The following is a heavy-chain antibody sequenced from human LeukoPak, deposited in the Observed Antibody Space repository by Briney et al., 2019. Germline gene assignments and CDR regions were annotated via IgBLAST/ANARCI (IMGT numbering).Heavy chain of an antibody. CDR3: ARVVLSRGERDY. J-gene: IGHJ4*02. CDR2: IGSSGSPT. D-gene: IGHD5-24*01. CDR1: GFAFSSYN. V-gene: IGHV3-48*02. Sequence: GGSLRLSCAASGFAFSSYNMNWVRQAPGKGLEWISYIGSSGSPTHYADSVRGRFTISRDNAKNSLYLQMNSLRDDDTALYYCARVVLSRGERDYWGQGTLVTVSS.